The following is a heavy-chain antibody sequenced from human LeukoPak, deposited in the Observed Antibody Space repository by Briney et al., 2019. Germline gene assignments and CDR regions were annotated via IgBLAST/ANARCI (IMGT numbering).Heavy chain of an antibody. J-gene: IGHJ4*02. V-gene: IGHV4-59*01. CDR2: IYYSGTT. D-gene: IGHD3-3*01. CDR3: ARASIFGVVRAIDY. Sequence: SETLSLTCTVSGGSFSSYYWSWIQQPPGKGLEWIGYIYYSGTTNYNPSLKSRLTISVDTSKNQFSLKLSSVTAADTAIYYCARASIFGVVRAIDYWGQGTLVTVSS. CDR1: GGSFSSYY.